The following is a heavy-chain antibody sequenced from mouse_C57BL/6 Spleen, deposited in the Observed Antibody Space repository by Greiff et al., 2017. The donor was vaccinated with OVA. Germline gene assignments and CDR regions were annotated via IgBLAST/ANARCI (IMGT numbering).Heavy chain of an antibody. V-gene: IGHV5-17*01. CDR2: ISSGSSTI. D-gene: IGHD2-4*01. CDR1: GFTFSDYG. CDR3: ARGDYDHYYAMVY. J-gene: IGHJ4*01. Sequence: EVKLMESGGGLVKPGGSLKLSCAASGFTFSDYGMHWVRQAPEKGLEWVAYISSGSSTIYYADTVKGRFTISRDNAKNTLFLQMTSLRSEDTAMYYCARGDYDHYYAMVYWGQGTSVTVSS.